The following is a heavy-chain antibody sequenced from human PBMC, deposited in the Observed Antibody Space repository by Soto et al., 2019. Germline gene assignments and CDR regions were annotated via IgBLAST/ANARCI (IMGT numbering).Heavy chain of an antibody. V-gene: IGHV3-30-3*01. CDR1: GFTFSSYA. CDR3: AREDDFAPGGMDV. D-gene: IGHD2-21*02. Sequence: QVPLVESGGGVVQPGRSLRLSCAASGFTFSSYAMHWVRQAPGKGLEWVAVISYDGSNKYYADSVKGRFTISRDNXKNTLYLQMNSLRAEDTAVYYCAREDDFAPGGMDVWGQGTTVTVSS. CDR2: ISYDGSNK. J-gene: IGHJ6*02.